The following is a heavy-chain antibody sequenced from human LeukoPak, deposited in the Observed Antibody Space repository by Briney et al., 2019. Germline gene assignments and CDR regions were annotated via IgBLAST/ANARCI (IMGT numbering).Heavy chain of an antibody. J-gene: IGHJ4*02. D-gene: IGHD4-17*01. Sequence: PSETLSLTCTVSGGSIRSFHWSWNRQPAGKGLEWIGRIYPSGNTNYNPSLKSRITMSVDTSKNQFSLKLNSVTAADTAVYYCARDGDNEEGSDYWGQGTLVTVSS. CDR3: ARDGDNEEGSDY. V-gene: IGHV4-4*07. CDR2: IYPSGNT. CDR1: GGSIRSFH.